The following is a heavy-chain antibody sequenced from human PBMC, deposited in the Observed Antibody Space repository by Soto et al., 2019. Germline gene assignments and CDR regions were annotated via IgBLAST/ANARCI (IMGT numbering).Heavy chain of an antibody. CDR2: IYYSGST. J-gene: IGHJ6*02. CDR1: GGSISSYY. Sequence: SETLSLTCTVSGGSISSYYWSWIRQPPGKGLGWIGYIYYSGSTYYNPSLRSRVTISVDTSKNQFSLKLSSVTAADTAVYYCARDWFVADYYYGMDVWGQGTTVTVSS. V-gene: IGHV4-59*12. CDR3: ARDWFVADYYYGMDV. D-gene: IGHD2-15*01.